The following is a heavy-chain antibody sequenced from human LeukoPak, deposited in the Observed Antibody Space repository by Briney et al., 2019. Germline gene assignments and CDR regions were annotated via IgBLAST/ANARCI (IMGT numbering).Heavy chain of an antibody. D-gene: IGHD6-19*01. CDR1: GGSISSNKYF. J-gene: IGHJ5*02. CDR3: ARDEYSSGWFAWFDP. V-gene: IGHV4-61*01. Sequence: SETLSLTCTVSGGSISSNKYFCRWIRQHPGEGLEWNGHIYYSESTNYNPSLKNRVTISVDTSKNQFSLKLSSVTAADTAVYYCARDEYSSGWFAWFDPWGQGTLVTVSS. CDR2: IYYSEST.